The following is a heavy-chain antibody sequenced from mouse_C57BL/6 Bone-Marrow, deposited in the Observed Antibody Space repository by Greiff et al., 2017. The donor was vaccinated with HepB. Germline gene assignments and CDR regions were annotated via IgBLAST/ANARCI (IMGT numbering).Heavy chain of an antibody. CDR2: IYPRYGST. V-gene: IGHV1-85*01. CDR3: ARGAGSNYGFAY. CDR1: GYTFTSYD. D-gene: IGHD2-5*01. J-gene: IGHJ3*01. Sequence: VQLQQSGPELVKPGASVKLSCKASGYTFTSYDINWVKQRPGQGLEWIGWIYPRYGSTKYNEKFKGKATLTVDTSSSTAYMELHSLTSEDSAVYFCARGAGSNYGFAYWGQGTLVTVSA.